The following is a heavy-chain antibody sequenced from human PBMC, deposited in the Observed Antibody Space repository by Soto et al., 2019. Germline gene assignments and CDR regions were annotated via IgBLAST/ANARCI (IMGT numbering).Heavy chain of an antibody. CDR1: GFPFSSYG. J-gene: IGHJ4*02. CDR3: ARDYSMIVVVPGY. CDR2: IWYDGSNK. Sequence: GGSLRLSCAASGFPFSSYGMHWVRQAPGKGLEWVAVIWYDGSNKYYADSVKGRFTISRDNSNNTLYLQMNSLRAEDTAVYYCARDYSMIVVVPGYWGQGTLVTVSS. D-gene: IGHD3-22*01. V-gene: IGHV3-33*01.